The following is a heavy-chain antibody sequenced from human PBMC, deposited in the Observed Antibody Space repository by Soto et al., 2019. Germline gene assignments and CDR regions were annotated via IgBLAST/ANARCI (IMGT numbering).Heavy chain of an antibody. J-gene: IGHJ4*02. D-gene: IGHD6-19*01. CDR1: GYTFTSYS. CDR2: INAGNGNT. Sequence: AAPVKVSCKASGYTFTSYSMHLVRQAPGQRLEWMGWINAGNGNTKYSQKFQGRVTITRDTSASTAYMELSSLRSEDTAVYYCARVDSSGWYDYWGQGTLVTVSS. CDR3: ARVDSSGWYDY. V-gene: IGHV1-3*01.